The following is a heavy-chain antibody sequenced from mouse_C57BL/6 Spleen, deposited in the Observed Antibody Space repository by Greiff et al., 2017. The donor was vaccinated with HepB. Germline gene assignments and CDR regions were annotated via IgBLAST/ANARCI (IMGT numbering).Heavy chain of an antibody. CDR1: GFTFSSYG. CDR3: ASYGNSPLYWYFDV. D-gene: IGHD2-1*01. Sequence: EVKLVESGGDLVKPGGSLKLSCAASGFTFSSYGMSWVRQTPDKRLEWVATISSGGSYTYYPDSVKGRFTISRDNAKNTLYLQMRSLKSEDTAMYYCASYGNSPLYWYFDVWGTGTTVTVSS. J-gene: IGHJ1*03. V-gene: IGHV5-6*01. CDR2: ISSGGSYT.